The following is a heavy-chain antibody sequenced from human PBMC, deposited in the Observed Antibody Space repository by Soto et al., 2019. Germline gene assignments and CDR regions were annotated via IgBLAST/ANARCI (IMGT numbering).Heavy chain of an antibody. V-gene: IGHV4-30-4*01. CDR2: IYYSGST. CDR1: GGSISSGDYY. CDR3: SRDRVYYYGSGSYGMDV. Sequence: PSETLSLTCTVSGGSISSGDYYWSWIRQPPGKGLEWIGYIYYSGSTYYNPSLKSRVTISVDTSKNQFSLKLSSVTAADTAVYYFSRDRVYYYGSGSYGMDVWGQGTTVTVSS. J-gene: IGHJ6*02. D-gene: IGHD3-10*01.